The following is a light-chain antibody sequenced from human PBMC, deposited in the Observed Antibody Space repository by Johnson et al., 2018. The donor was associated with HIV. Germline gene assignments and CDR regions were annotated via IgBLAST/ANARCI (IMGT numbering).Light chain of an antibody. V-gene: IGLV1-51*01. CDR1: SPNIGNNY. J-gene: IGLJ1*01. CDR3: GTWDSSRSSGFYV. CDR2: DNN. Sequence: SVLTQPPSVSAAPGQKVTISCSGSSPNIGNNYVSWYQQLPKTAPKLLIYDNNKRPSGIPDRFPGSKSGTSATLGITGLQTGDEADYYCGTWDSSRSSGFYVFGTGTQVTVL.